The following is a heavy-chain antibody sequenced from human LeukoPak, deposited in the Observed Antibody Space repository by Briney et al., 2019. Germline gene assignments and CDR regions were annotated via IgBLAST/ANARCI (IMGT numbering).Heavy chain of an antibody. J-gene: IGHJ4*02. D-gene: IGHD6-13*01. V-gene: IGHV3-23*01. CDR3: AKGYTSNWYVVDY. Sequence: GGSLRLSCAASGFNFSSYAMSWVRQAPGKGLEWVSVISGNGGGTYYADSVRGRFTISRDNSKNTLYLQMNRLRAEDTAVYHCAKGYTSNWYVVDYWGQGTLVTVST. CDR2: ISGNGGGT. CDR1: GFNFSSYA.